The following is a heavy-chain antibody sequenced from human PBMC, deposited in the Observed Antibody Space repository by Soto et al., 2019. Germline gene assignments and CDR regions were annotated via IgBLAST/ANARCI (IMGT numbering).Heavy chain of an antibody. J-gene: IGHJ4*02. CDR3: AKDFYGDYLDY. Sequence: GGSLRLSCAASGFTFSSYSMNWVRQAPGKGLEWVSSISSSSSYIYYADSVKGRFTISRDNSKNTLYLQMNSLRAEDTAVYYCAKDFYGDYLDYGGQGPLVTVSS. CDR2: ISSSSSYI. V-gene: IGHV3-21*01. D-gene: IGHD4-17*01. CDR1: GFTFSSYS.